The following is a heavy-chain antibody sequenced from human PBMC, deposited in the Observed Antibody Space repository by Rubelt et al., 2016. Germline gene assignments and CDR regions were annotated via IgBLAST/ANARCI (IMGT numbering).Heavy chain of an antibody. V-gene: IGHV3-66*01. Sequence: VQLVESGGGLVQPGGSLRLSCAASGFTVSSNYMSWVRQAPGKGLEWVSVIYSGGSTYYAGSVKGRFTISRDNSKNTLYLQMNSLRAEDTAVYYCAGGVLNCSSTSCFASRPIYYFDYWGQGTLVTVSS. CDR3: AGGVLNCSSTSCFASRPIYYFDY. CDR1: GFTVSSNY. D-gene: IGHD2-2*01. CDR2: IYSGGST. J-gene: IGHJ4*02.